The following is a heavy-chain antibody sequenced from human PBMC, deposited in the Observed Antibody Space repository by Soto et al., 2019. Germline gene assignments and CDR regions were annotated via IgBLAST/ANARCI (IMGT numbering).Heavy chain of an antibody. J-gene: IGHJ4*02. V-gene: IGHV3-23*01. D-gene: IGHD2-2*01. Sequence: GGSMRLCCAASGFTFSTYAMSWVRQAPGKGLEWVSAISGSAGSTYYADSVKGRFTISRDNSKNTLYLQMNSLRAEDTAVYYCAKESERVVPRGHFDYWGQGTLVTVSS. CDR3: AKESERVVPRGHFDY. CDR2: ISGSAGST. CDR1: GFTFSTYA.